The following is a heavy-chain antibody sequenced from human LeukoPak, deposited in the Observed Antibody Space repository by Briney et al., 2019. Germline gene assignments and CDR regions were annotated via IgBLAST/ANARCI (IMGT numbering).Heavy chain of an antibody. J-gene: IGHJ4*02. CDR2: ISYDGSNK. CDR1: GFTFSSYA. D-gene: IGHD1-26*01. V-gene: IGHV3-30-3*01. CDR3: ARGRISGYFDY. Sequence: AGGSLRLSCAASGFTFSSYAMHWVRQAPGEGLEWVATISYDGSNKYYADSVKGRFTISRDNSKNTLYLQMNSLRAEGTAVYYCARGRISGYFDYWGQGTLVTVTS.